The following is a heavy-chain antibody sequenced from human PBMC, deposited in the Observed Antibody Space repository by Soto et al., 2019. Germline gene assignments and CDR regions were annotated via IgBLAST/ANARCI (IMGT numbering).Heavy chain of an antibody. V-gene: IGHV4-31*03. Sequence: SETLSLTCTVSGGSISSGGYYWSWIRQHPGKGLEWIGYIYYSGSTYYNPSLKSRVTISVDTSKNQFSLKLSSVTAADTAVYYCARDRVQTYYGSAYGMDVWGQGTTVTVSS. J-gene: IGHJ6*02. CDR1: GGSISSGGYY. D-gene: IGHD3-10*01. CDR3: ARDRVQTYYGSAYGMDV. CDR2: IYYSGST.